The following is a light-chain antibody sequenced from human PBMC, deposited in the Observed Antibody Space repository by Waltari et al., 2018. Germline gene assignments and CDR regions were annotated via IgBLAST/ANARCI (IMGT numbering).Light chain of an antibody. CDR2: DVT. CDR3: SSYTGRGTVI. J-gene: IGLJ2*01. CDR1: SRDVGYFNH. Sequence: QSALTQPASVSGSPGQSITTPCTGTSRDVGYFNHVSWFQHHPARSPPLLIYDVTDRPSGSSSRFSGSNSVNTASLTISEREAEDEADYYCSSYTGRGTVIFGGGTKLTVL. V-gene: IGLV2-14*01.